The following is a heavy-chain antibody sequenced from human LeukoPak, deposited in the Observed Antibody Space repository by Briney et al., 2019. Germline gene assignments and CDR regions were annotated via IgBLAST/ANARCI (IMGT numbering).Heavy chain of an antibody. D-gene: IGHD6-19*01. CDR3: ARDGLAVAPGPLVDY. CDR2: ISSSSSTI. J-gene: IGHJ4*02. V-gene: IGHV3-48*04. CDR1: GFTFSSYS. Sequence: GGSLRLSCAASGFTFSSYSMNWVRQAPGKGLEWVSYISSSSSTIYYADSVKGRFTISRDNAKNTLYLQMNSLRAEDTAVYYCARDGLAVAPGPLVDYWGQGTLVTVSS.